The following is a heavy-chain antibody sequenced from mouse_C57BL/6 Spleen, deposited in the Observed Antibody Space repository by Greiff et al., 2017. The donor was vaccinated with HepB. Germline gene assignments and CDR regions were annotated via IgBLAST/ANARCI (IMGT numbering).Heavy chain of an antibody. Sequence: EVKLVESGTVLARPGASVKMSCKTSGYTFTSYWMHWVKQRPGQGLEWIGAIYPGNSDTSYNQKFKGKAKLTAVTSASTAYMELSSLTNEDSAVYYCTRSTTVVAPYAMDYWGQGTSVTVSS. CDR1: GYTFTSYW. V-gene: IGHV1-5*01. D-gene: IGHD1-1*01. J-gene: IGHJ4*01. CDR2: IYPGNSDT. CDR3: TRSTTVVAPYAMDY.